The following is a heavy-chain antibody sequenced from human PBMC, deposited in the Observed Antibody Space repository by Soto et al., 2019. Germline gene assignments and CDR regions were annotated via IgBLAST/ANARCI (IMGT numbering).Heavy chain of an antibody. CDR1: GFTFSSHY. Sequence: GGSLRLSCGASGFTFSSHYMNWVRQAPGKGLEWVAYISGTSRTKSYADSVKGRFTISRDNAKNSQYLQMNSLRDEDTAIYYCTRLSLEWELLPDFWGQGTLVTVSS. V-gene: IGHV3-48*02. J-gene: IGHJ4*02. CDR2: ISGTSRTK. D-gene: IGHD1-26*01. CDR3: TRLSLEWELLPDF.